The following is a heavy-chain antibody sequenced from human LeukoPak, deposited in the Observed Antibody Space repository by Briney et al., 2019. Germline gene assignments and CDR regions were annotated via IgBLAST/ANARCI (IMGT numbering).Heavy chain of an antibody. Sequence: GESLRLSCAASGFTFDDYAMHWVRQAPGKGLEWVSGISWNSGSIGYADSVKGRFTISRDNAKNSLYLQMNSLRAEDTALYYCAKGGVLRYFDWSEDAFDIWGQGTMVTVSS. V-gene: IGHV3-9*01. D-gene: IGHD3-9*01. J-gene: IGHJ3*02. CDR2: ISWNSGSI. CDR3: AKGGVLRYFDWSEDAFDI. CDR1: GFTFDDYA.